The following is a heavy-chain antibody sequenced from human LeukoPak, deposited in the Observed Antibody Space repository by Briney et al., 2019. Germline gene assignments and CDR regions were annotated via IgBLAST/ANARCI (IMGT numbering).Heavy chain of an antibody. CDR1: GYTFTSYG. V-gene: IGHV1-18*01. Sequence: ASVKVSCKASGYTFTSYGISWVRQAPGQGLEWMGWISAYNGNTNYAQKLQGRVTMTTDTSTSTAYMELRSLRSEDTAVYYCARDGPHRGAVAGLDYWGQGTLVTVSS. CDR3: ARDGPHRGAVAGLDY. J-gene: IGHJ4*02. CDR2: ISAYNGNT. D-gene: IGHD6-19*01.